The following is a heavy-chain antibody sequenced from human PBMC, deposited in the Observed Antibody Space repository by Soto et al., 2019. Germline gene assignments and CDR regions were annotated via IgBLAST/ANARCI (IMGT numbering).Heavy chain of an antibody. J-gene: IGHJ3*02. CDR2: ICYSGST. CDR3: ARGAMMNNAFDI. D-gene: IGHD3-22*01. Sequence: QVQLQESGPGLVKPSQTLSLTCTVSGGSISSGDYYWSWIRQPPGKGLEWIGYICYSGSTYYNPSLKSRLNISVDTSKHQFSLKLSSVTAADTAVYYCARGAMMNNAFDIWGQGTMVTVSS. CDR1: GGSISSGDYY. V-gene: IGHV4-30-4*01.